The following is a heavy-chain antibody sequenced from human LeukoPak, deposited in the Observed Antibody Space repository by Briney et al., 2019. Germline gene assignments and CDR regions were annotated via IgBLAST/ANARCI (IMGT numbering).Heavy chain of an antibody. D-gene: IGHD6-19*01. CDR3: ARVESGWSLTAYFDF. CDR2: ICFDGSNK. V-gene: IGHV3-33*01. J-gene: IGHJ4*02. CDR1: GFTFSSYG. Sequence: PGRSLRLSCAASGFTFSSYGMHWVRQAPGKGLEGVAVICFDGSNKYYADSVRGRFTISGDNSKNTLSLQMNSLRAEDTAVYYCARVESGWSLTAYFDFWGQGTLVTVSS.